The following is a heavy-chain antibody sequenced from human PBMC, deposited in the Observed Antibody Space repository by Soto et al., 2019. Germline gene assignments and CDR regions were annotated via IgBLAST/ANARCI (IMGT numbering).Heavy chain of an antibody. CDR2: IIPIFGTA. CDR3: AREGGTYNWNYAKTYYYYGMDV. D-gene: IGHD1-7*01. V-gene: IGHV1-69*13. J-gene: IGHJ6*02. Sequence: SVKVSCKASGGTFSSYAISWVRQAPGQGLEWMGGIIPIFGTANYAQKFQGRVTITADESTSTAYMELSSLRSEDTAVYYCAREGGTYNWNYAKTYYYYGMDVWGQGTTVTVSS. CDR1: GGTFSSYA.